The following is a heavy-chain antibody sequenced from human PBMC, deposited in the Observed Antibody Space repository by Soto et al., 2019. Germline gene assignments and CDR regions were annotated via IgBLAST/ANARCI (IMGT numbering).Heavy chain of an antibody. CDR1: GFPFSSRA. D-gene: IGHD2-15*01. CDR3: AEWARYCSGADCRA. Sequence: EVQLLESGGGLVQPGGSLRLSCAASGFPFSSRAMSWVRQAPGKGLEWVSAISGSGTITYYAASVKGRFTISRDTSKNTLYLKMNSLRADDTAVYYCAEWARYCSGADCRAWGQGTLVTVSS. CDR2: ISGSGTIT. V-gene: IGHV3-23*01. J-gene: IGHJ5*02.